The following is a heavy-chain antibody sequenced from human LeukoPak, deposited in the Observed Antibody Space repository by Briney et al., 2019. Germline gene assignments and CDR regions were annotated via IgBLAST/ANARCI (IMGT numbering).Heavy chain of an antibody. Sequence: DSVKVSCKASGYTFSDYYMHWVRQAPGQGLEWMGWIHRSSGATKYAQKFQGRVTMTRDTSMRTDYMELRRLTSDDTAVYWCAREGITGTTSFDYWGQGTLVTVSS. J-gene: IGHJ4*02. CDR3: AREGITGTTSFDY. D-gene: IGHD1-20*01. CDR1: GYTFSDYY. V-gene: IGHV1-2*02. CDR2: IHRSSGAT.